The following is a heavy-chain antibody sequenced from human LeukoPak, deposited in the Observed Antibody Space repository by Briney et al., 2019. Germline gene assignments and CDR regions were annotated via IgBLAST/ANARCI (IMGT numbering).Heavy chain of an antibody. Sequence: SETLSLTCAVYGGSFSGYYWSWIRQPPGKGLEWIGEINHSGSTNYNPSLKSRVTISVDTSKNQFSLKLSPVTAADTAVYYCARNRRYYDTRGYYYYYYMDVWGKGTTVTISS. CDR2: INHSGST. D-gene: IGHD3-22*01. J-gene: IGHJ6*03. CDR3: ARNRRYYDTRGYYYYYYMDV. V-gene: IGHV4-34*01. CDR1: GGSFSGYY.